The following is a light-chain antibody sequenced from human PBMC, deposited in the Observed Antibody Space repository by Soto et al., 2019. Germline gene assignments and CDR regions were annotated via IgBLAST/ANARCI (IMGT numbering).Light chain of an antibody. CDR1: QSVSSSY. J-gene: IGKJ2*01. Sequence: EIVLTQSPGTLSLSPGERATLSCRASQSVSSSYLAWYQQKPGQAPRLLSYGASSRATGIPDRFSGSGSGTDFTRTISRLEAEDFAVYYCQQYGSSPPAYNFGQGTKLEIK. CDR3: QQYGSSPPAYN. CDR2: GAS. V-gene: IGKV3-20*01.